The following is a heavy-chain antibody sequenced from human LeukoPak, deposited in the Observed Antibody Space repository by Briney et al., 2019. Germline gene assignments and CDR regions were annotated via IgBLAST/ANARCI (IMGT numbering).Heavy chain of an antibody. D-gene: IGHD3-22*01. V-gene: IGHV4-39*07. CDR2: IYYSGST. Sequence: SSETLSLTCTVSGGSISSGGYYWGWIRQPPGKGLEWFGSIYYSGSTYYNPSLKSRVTISVDTSKNQFSLKLSSVTTADTAVYYCARDRRITMIAKRVTGAFDIWGQGTMVTVSS. J-gene: IGHJ3*02. CDR3: ARDRRITMIAKRVTGAFDI. CDR1: GGSISSGGYY.